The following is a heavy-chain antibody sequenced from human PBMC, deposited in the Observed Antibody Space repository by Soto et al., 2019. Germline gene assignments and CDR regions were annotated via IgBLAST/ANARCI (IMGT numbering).Heavy chain of an antibody. CDR2: IYYSGST. D-gene: IGHD6-13*01. Sequence: SETLSLTCTVSGGSISSGVYYWNWIRQHPGKGLEWIGYIYYSGSTYYKPSLKSRVTISVDTSKNQFSLKLSSVTAADTAVYYCAREYSSSPNWFDPWGQGTLVTVSS. J-gene: IGHJ5*02. CDR1: GGSISSGVYY. V-gene: IGHV4-31*03. CDR3: AREYSSSPNWFDP.